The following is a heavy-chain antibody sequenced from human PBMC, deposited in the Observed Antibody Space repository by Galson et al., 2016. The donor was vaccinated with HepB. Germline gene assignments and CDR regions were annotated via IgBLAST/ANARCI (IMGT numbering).Heavy chain of an antibody. J-gene: IGHJ5*02. D-gene: IGHD5-24*01. CDR1: NGSVIGSSSSYY. CDR3: ASVRWPWVHWFDP. V-gene: IGHV4-39*01. Sequence: LSLTCTVSNGSVIGSSSSYYWVWIRQSSGKGLEWIGSIFHSGSTHYKASLRNRVTISVDTSKNQFSLRLTSVTAADTAMYYCASVRWPWVHWFDPWGQGILVTVSS. CDR2: IFHSGST.